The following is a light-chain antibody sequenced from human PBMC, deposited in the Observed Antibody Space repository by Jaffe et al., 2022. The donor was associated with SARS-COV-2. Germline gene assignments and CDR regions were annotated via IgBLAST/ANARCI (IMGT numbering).Light chain of an antibody. CDR3: QQYNNWPPEYT. J-gene: IGKJ2*01. CDR2: GAS. Sequence: EMVMTQSPAALSVSPGERATLSCRASQSVSSSLAWYQQKPGQAPRLLIYGASTRANGVPARFSGSGSGTEFTLTINNLQSEDFAVYYCQQYNNWPPEYTFGQGTKLEIK. V-gene: IGKV3-15*01. CDR1: QSVSSS.